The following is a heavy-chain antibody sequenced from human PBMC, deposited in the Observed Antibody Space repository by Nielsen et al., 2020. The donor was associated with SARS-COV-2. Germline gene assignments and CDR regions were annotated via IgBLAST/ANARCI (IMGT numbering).Heavy chain of an antibody. D-gene: IGHD5-12*01. CDR2: ISSSSSYI. CDR3: ARDPRRWLRSDAFDI. Sequence: GESLKISCAASGFTFSSYSMNWVRQAPGKGLEWVSSISSSSSYIYYADSVKGRFTISRDNAKNSLYLQMNSLRAEDTAVYYCARDPRRWLRSDAFDIWGQGTMVTVSS. J-gene: IGHJ3*02. V-gene: IGHV3-21*01. CDR1: GFTFSSYS.